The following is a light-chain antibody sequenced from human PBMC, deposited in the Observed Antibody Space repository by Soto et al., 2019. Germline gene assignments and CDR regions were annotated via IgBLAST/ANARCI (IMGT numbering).Light chain of an antibody. CDR2: GAS. Sequence: EIVLTQSPGTLSLSPGERATLSCRASQSVSSSYLAWYQQKPGQAPRLLIYGASSRATGIPDRFSGSGSGTDFTLTISRLEPEDFAVYYCQQYGSSPTTSGQGTKVEIK. CDR3: QQYGSSPTT. J-gene: IGKJ1*01. CDR1: QSVSSSY. V-gene: IGKV3-20*01.